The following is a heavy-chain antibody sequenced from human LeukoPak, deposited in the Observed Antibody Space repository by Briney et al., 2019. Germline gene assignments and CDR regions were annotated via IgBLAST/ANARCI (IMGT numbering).Heavy chain of an antibody. CDR3: ARELDGAFDY. V-gene: IGHV3-7*01. D-gene: IGHD4-17*01. J-gene: IGHJ4*02. Sequence: PGGSLRLSCAAYAFTFSSYWMSWVRQAPGKGLEWVANIKQDGSEKYYVDSVKGRFTISRDDAKNSLYLQMNSLRTEDTAVYYCARELDGAFDYWGQGTLVTVSS. CDR2: IKQDGSEK. CDR1: AFTFSSYW.